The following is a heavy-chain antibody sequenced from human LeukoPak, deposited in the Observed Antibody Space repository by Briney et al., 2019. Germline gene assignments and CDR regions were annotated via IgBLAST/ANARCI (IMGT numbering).Heavy chain of an antibody. CDR2: ISYDGSNK. CDR1: GFTFSSYG. Sequence: GGSLRLSCAASGFTFSSYGMHWVRQAPGKGLEWVAVISYDGSNKYYADSVKGRFTISRDNSKNTLYLQMNSLRAEDTAVYYCAKDGRIAAAGTRGIQPFDYWGQGTLVTVSS. CDR3: AKDGRIAAAGTRGIQPFDY. V-gene: IGHV3-30*18. D-gene: IGHD6-13*01. J-gene: IGHJ4*02.